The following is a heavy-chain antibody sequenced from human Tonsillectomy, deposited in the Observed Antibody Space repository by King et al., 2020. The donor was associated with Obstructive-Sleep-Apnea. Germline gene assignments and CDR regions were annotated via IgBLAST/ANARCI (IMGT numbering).Heavy chain of an antibody. CDR1: GFSVIDRGVG. CDR3: AHSRAYRSGWHRIGN. V-gene: IGHV2-5*02. CDR2: IYWDDDK. D-gene: IGHD6-25*01. Sequence: TLKESGPTLVKPTQTLTLTCTFSGFSVIDRGVGVAWIRQPPGKALEWLALIYWDDDKRYSPSLKNRLTLTKDTSRNQVVLSMTNMDPVDTATYYCAHSRAYRSGWHRIGNWGPGTLVTVSS. J-gene: IGHJ4*01.